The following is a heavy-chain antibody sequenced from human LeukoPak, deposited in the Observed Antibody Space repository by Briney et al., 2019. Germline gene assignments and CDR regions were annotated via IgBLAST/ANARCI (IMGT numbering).Heavy chain of an antibody. Sequence: GGSLRLSCAASGFTFSSYEMNWVRQAPGKGLEWVAVISYDGSNKYYADSVKGRFTISRDKSKNTLYLQMNSLRAEDTAVYYCAELGITMIGGVWGKGTTVTISS. CDR1: GFTFSSYE. J-gene: IGHJ6*04. CDR2: ISYDGSNK. V-gene: IGHV3-30*18. CDR3: AELGITMIGGV. D-gene: IGHD3-10*02.